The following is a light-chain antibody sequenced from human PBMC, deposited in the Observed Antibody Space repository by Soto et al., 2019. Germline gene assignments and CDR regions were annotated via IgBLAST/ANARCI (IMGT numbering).Light chain of an antibody. CDR2: EVS. CDR1: SSDVGGYNY. Sequence: SGLPQPASVSGSAGQSIAMSCTGTSSDVGGYNYVSWYQQHPGKAPKLMIYEVSNRPSGVSNRFSGSKSGNTASLTISGLQAEDEADYYCSSYTSSTFYVFGTGTKVTVL. V-gene: IGLV2-14*01. J-gene: IGLJ1*01. CDR3: SSYTSSTFYV.